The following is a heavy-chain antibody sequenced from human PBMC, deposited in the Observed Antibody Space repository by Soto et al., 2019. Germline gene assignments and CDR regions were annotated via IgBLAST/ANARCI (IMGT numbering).Heavy chain of an antibody. CDR2: IYYSGST. V-gene: IGHV4-31*03. CDR1: GGSISSGGYY. CDR3: ARWAAARGYNCSDF. Sequence: SETLSLTCTVSGGSISSGGYYWSWIRQHPGKGLEWIGYIYYSGSTYYNPSLKSRVTISVDTSKNQFSLKLSSVTAADTAVYYCARWAAARGYNCSDFCGQGILVTVSS. D-gene: IGHD6-6*01. J-gene: IGHJ5*01.